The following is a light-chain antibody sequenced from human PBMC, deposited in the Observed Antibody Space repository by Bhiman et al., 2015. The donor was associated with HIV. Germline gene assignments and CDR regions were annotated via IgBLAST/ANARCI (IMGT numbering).Light chain of an antibody. CDR2: QDT. CDR1: KLGQTY. J-gene: IGLJ1*01. Sequence: SYELTQPPSVSVSPGQTASITCSGDKLGQTYASWYQGKPGQSPILVIYQDTKRPSGIPERFSGSNSGNTATLTISGTQAMDEADYYCRAWDNSQYVFGPGTKVTVL. V-gene: IGLV3-1*01. CDR3: RAWDNSQYV.